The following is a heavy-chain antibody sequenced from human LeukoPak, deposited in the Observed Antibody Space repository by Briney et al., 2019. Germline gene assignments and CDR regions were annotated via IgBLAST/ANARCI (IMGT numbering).Heavy chain of an antibody. V-gene: IGHV3-33*01. J-gene: IGHJ4*02. CDR1: GFTFSSYG. CDR2: IWYDGSNK. D-gene: IGHD4-17*01. CDR3: ARAPDYGDYPYYFDY. Sequence: GRSPRLSCAASGFTFSSYGMHWVRQAPGKGLEWVAVIWYDGSNKYYADSVKGRFTISRDNSKNTLYLQMNSLRAEDTAVYYCARAPDYGDYPYYFDYWGQGTLVTVSS.